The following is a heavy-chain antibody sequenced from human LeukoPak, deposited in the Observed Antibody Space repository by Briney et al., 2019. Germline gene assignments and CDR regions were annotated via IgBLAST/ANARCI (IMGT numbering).Heavy chain of an antibody. J-gene: IGHJ5*02. V-gene: IGHV3-21*01. CDR2: ISSSSSYI. D-gene: IGHD3-16*01. CDR3: ARDSWAQRWFDP. Sequence: TGGSLRLSCAASGFTFSSYSMNWVRQAPGKGLEWVSSISSSSSYIYYADSVKGRFTISRDNAKNSLYLQMNSLRAEDTAVYYYARDSWAQRWFDPWGQGTLVTVSS. CDR1: GFTFSSYS.